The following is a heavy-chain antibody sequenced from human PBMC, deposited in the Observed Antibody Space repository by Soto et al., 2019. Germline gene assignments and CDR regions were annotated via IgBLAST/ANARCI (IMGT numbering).Heavy chain of an antibody. CDR2: IYYSGST. Sequence: QVQLQESGPGLVKPSQTLSLTCTVSGGSISSGGYYWSWIRQHPGKGLEWIGYIYYSGSTYYNPSLKSRVTTSVDTPKNQSSLKLSSVTAADTAVYYSASRTSAHPYCSGGSCRDYYYYKDVWGKGTTVTVSS. V-gene: IGHV4-31*03. D-gene: IGHD2-15*01. J-gene: IGHJ6*03. CDR3: ASRTSAHPYCSGGSCRDYYYYKDV. CDR1: GGSISSGGYY.